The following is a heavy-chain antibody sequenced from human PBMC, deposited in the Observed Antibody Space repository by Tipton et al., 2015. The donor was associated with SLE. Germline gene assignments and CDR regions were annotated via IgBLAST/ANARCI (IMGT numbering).Heavy chain of an antibody. CDR3: AGPWGVGATDAFDI. Sequence: TLSLTCAVYGGSFSGYYWSWIRQPPGKGLEWIGEINHSGSTNYNPSLKSRVTISVDTSKNQFSLKLSSVTAADTAVYYCAGPWGVGATDAFDIWGQGTMVTVSS. V-gene: IGHV4-34*01. CDR1: GGSFSGYY. D-gene: IGHD1-26*01. J-gene: IGHJ3*02. CDR2: INHSGST.